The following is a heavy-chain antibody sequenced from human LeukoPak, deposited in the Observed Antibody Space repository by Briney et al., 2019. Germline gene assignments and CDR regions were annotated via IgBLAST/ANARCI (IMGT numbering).Heavy chain of an antibody. CDR2: IWYDGSNK. D-gene: IGHD3-10*01. Sequence: GGSLRLSCAASGFTFSSYGMHWVLQAPGKGLEWVAVIWYDGSNKYYADSVKGRFTISRDNSKNTLYLQMNSLRAEDTAVYYCSREIMVRGVKSFDYWGQGTLVTVSS. J-gene: IGHJ4*02. V-gene: IGHV3-33*01. CDR1: GFTFSSYG. CDR3: SREIMVRGVKSFDY.